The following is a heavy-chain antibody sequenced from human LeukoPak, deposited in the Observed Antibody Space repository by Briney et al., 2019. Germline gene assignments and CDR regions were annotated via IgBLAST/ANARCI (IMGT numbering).Heavy chain of an antibody. CDR2: IYHSGST. Sequence: SETLSLTCAVSGFSISSGYYWSWIRQPPGKGLEWIGSIYHSGSTYYNPSLKSRVTISVDTSKNQFSLKLSSVTAADTAVYYCARGEESLGYCSGGSCSYMDVWGKGTTVTVSS. CDR3: ARGEESLGYCSGGSCSYMDV. J-gene: IGHJ6*03. V-gene: IGHV4-38-2*01. CDR1: GFSISSGYY. D-gene: IGHD2-15*01.